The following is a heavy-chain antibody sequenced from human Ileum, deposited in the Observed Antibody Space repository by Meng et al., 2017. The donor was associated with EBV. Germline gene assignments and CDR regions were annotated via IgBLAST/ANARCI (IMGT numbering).Heavy chain of an antibody. D-gene: IGHD1-26*01. J-gene: IGHJ4*02. Sequence: SGPRLFKPSQTLSLTCTVSGCSFNSPDYYWSWNRQPPEKGLEWIGYIYYSGSTYYNPSLKSRVSISGDTSNKQFSLKLTSVTAADTAVYYCARSPYSGSALPFFDYWGQGSLVTVSS. CDR3: ARSPYSGSALPFFDY. V-gene: IGHV4-30-4*01. CDR1: GCSFNSPDYY. CDR2: IYYSGST.